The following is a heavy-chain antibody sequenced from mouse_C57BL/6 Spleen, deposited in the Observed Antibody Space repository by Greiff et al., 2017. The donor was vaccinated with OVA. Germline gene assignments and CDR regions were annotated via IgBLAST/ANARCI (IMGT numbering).Heavy chain of an antibody. CDR2: INPNNGGT. V-gene: IGHV1-18*01. CDR1: GYTFTDYN. CDR3: ARIYYGNAYMDY. D-gene: IGHD2-1*01. J-gene: IGHJ4*01. Sequence: EVQLQQSGPELVKPGASVKIPCKASGYTFTDYNMDWVKQSHGKSLEWIGDINPNNGGTIYNQKFKGKATLTVDKSSSTAYMELRSLTSEDTAVYYCARIYYGNAYMDYWGQGTSVTVSS.